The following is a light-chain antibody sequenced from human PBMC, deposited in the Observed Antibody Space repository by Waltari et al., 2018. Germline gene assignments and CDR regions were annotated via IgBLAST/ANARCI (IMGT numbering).Light chain of an antibody. J-gene: IGLJ3*02. Sequence: QSALTQPASVSGSPGQSITLSCTGTSSDVGGYDYVSWYQPQPGHAPKLMIYEVRNRPSGVSYRFSGSKSGNTASLTISGLQAEDEADYYCSSCTSSSTRVFGGGTKLTVL. CDR3: SSCTSSSTRV. V-gene: IGLV2-14*01. CDR1: SSDVGGYDY. CDR2: EVR.